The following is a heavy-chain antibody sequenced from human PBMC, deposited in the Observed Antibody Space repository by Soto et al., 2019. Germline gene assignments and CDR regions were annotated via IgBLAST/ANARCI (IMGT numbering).Heavy chain of an antibody. CDR3: VRDMKLWSIDS. J-gene: IGHJ4*02. D-gene: IGHD2-15*01. V-gene: IGHV3-23*01. CDR2: ISGSGGST. Sequence: PGGSLRLSCAASGFIFNSYAMSWVRQAPGKGLEWVSAISGSGGSTYYADSVKGRFTISRDNAKNTLYLHMNSLRAEDTAVYYCVRDMKLWSIDSWGQGTLVTVSS. CDR1: GFIFNSYA.